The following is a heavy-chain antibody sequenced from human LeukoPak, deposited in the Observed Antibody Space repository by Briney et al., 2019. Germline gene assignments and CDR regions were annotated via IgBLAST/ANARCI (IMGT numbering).Heavy chain of an antibody. D-gene: IGHD2-21*02. Sequence: GASVKDSCKASRYTFTSYGISWVRQAPGQGLEWMGWINVYNGNTNYAQKLQGRVTITKDTSTSTAYMELRSLRSDDTAVYYCARVDIVVVTAIRTLDYWGQGTLVTVSS. J-gene: IGHJ4*02. CDR2: INVYNGNT. CDR1: RYTFTSYG. CDR3: ARVDIVVVTAIRTLDY. V-gene: IGHV1-18*01.